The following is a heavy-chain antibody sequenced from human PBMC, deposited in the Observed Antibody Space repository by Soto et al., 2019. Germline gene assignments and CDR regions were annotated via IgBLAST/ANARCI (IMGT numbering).Heavy chain of an antibody. CDR2: IIPIFGTA. CDR3: ARAGGYCSSTSCLPGTNYYYYGMDV. D-gene: IGHD2-2*01. V-gene: IGHV1-69*13. CDR1: GGTFSSYA. J-gene: IGHJ6*02. Sequence: GPSVKVSCKASGGTFSSYAISWVRQAPGQGLEWMGGIIPIFGTANYAQKFQGRVTITADESTSTAYMELSSLRSEDTAVYYCARAGGYCSSTSCLPGTNYYYYGMDVWGQGTTVTVSS.